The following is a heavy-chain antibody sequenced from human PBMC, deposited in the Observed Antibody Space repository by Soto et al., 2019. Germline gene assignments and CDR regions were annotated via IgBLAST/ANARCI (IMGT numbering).Heavy chain of an antibody. D-gene: IGHD3-3*02. CDR3: AKDLLVGLEPIFGWFDP. V-gene: IGHV3-23*01. CDR1: GFTFSSYA. J-gene: IGHJ5*02. CDR2: VSGSGGST. Sequence: PGGSLRLSCAASGFTFSSYAMSWVRQAPGKGLEWVSAVSGSGGSTYYADSVKGRFTISRDNSKNTLYLQMNSLRAEDTAVYYCAKDLLVGLEPIFGWFDPWGQGTLVTVSS.